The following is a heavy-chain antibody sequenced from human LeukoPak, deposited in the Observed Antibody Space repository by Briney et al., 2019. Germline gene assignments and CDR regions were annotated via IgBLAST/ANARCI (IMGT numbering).Heavy chain of an antibody. J-gene: IGHJ5*02. CDR1: GGSISSYY. V-gene: IGHV4-59*01. CDR2: IYYSGST. CDR3: AREGGVTAFGLNWFDP. D-gene: IGHD3-16*01. Sequence: SETLSLTCTVSGGSISSYYWSWIRQPPGKGLEWIGYIYYSGSTNYNPSLKGRVTISVDTSKNQFSLKLSSVTAADTAVYYCAREGGVTAFGLNWFDPWGQGTLVTVSS.